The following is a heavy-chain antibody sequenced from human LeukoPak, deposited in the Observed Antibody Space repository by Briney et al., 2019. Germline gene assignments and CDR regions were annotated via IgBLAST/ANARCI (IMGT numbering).Heavy chain of an antibody. J-gene: IGHJ4*02. CDR3: TKDRYCTTTSCPLDF. CDR1: GFTVSSNY. D-gene: IGHD2-2*01. CDR2: IYSGGST. V-gene: IGHV3-53*05. Sequence: PGGSLRLSCAASGFTVSSNYMSWVRQAPGKGLEWVSLIYSGGSTYYADSVKGRFTISRDNSILSLYLQMNSLRVEDTALYYCTKDRYCTTTSCPLDFWGQGTLVTVSS.